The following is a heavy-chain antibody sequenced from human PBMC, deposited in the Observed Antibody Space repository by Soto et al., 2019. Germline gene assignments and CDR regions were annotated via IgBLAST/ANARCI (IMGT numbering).Heavy chain of an antibody. Sequence: QVQLVESGGGLVRPGGSLRLSCAASGFTFRDYDMSWIRQAPGKGLEWVSCISSSGTATYYADSEKGRFTSSRDNAKNSLCVEMNSLRVEDTAVYYCARKGPRAARPNHWGQGTLVTVSS. J-gene: IGHJ5*02. CDR3: ARKGPRAARPNH. CDR2: ISSSGTAT. D-gene: IGHD6-6*01. V-gene: IGHV3-11*01. CDR1: GFTFRDYD.